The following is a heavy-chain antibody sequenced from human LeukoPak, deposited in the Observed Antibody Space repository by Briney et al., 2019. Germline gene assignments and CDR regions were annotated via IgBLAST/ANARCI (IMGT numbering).Heavy chain of an antibody. CDR2: IYYSGST. CDR1: GGSFSTYY. Sequence: PSETLSLTCTVSGGSFSTYYWSWIRQPPGKGLEWIGYIYYSGSTDYNPSLKSRVTMSLDTFKNQFSLNLSSVTAADTAIYYCARAVITFGGAVAKGFDCWGQGTLVTVSS. J-gene: IGHJ4*02. CDR3: ARAVITFGGAVAKGFDC. D-gene: IGHD3-16*01. V-gene: IGHV4-59*01.